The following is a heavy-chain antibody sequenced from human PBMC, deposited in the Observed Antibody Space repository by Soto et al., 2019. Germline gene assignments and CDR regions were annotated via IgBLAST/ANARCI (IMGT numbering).Heavy chain of an antibody. CDR1: GGTFSSYA. V-gene: IGHV1-69*05. J-gene: IGHJ3*02. CDR2: IIPIFGTA. Sequence: AASVKVSCKASGGTFSSYAISWVRQAPGQGLEWMGGIIPIFGTANYAQKFQGRVTMTRDTSISTAYMELSRLRSDDTAVYYCARDPKWELLAFDIWGQGTMVTVSS. CDR3: ARDPKWELLAFDI. D-gene: IGHD1-26*01.